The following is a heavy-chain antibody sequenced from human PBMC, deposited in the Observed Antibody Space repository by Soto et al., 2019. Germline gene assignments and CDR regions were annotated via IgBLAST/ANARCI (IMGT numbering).Heavy chain of an antibody. J-gene: IGHJ4*02. CDR3: GTYTAGSGGQSY. D-gene: IGHD2-15*01. CDR1: GGFISRYH. Sequence: SETLSLTCSVSGGFISRYHWSWIRQPPGKGLEWIGQIYDSGSAYYNPSLKSRVTISVDTSKNHFSLKLSSVTPADTAVYYCGTYTAGSGGQSYWGQGTLVTVPQ. CDR2: IYDSGSA. V-gene: IGHV4-59*01.